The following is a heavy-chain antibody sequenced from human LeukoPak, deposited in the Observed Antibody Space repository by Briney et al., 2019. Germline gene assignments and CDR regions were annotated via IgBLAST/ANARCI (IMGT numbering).Heavy chain of an antibody. Sequence: SETLSLTCAVYGGSFSGYYWSWIRQPPGKGLEWIGEINHSGSTNYNPSLKSRVTISVDTSKNQFSLKLSSVTAADTAVYYCARAWLALDYWGQGTLVTVSS. CDR3: ARAWLALDY. CDR2: INHSGST. V-gene: IGHV4-34*01. CDR1: GGSFSGYY. J-gene: IGHJ4*02. D-gene: IGHD6-19*01.